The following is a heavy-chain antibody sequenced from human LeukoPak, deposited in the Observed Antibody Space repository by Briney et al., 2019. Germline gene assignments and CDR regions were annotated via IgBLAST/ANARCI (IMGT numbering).Heavy chain of an antibody. CDR2: IIPIFGTA. Sequence: SVKVSCKASGYTFTSDGISWVRQAPGQGLEWMGGIIPIFGTANYAQKFQGRVTITADESTSTAYMELSSLRSEDTAVYYCARGGAINCSGGSCYENRHAFDIWGQGTMVTVSS. CDR3: ARGGAINCSGGSCYENRHAFDI. J-gene: IGHJ3*02. V-gene: IGHV1-69*13. D-gene: IGHD2-15*01. CDR1: GYTFTSDG.